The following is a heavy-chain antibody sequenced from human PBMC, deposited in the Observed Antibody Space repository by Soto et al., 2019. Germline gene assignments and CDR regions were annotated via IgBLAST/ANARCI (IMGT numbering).Heavy chain of an antibody. V-gene: IGHV4-30-4*01. Sequence: SETLSLTCTVSGDSISNADHYWSWVRQPPGKGLEWIGYIYYTGSTFYNPSLKSRVAISVDTSKNQLSLKLNSVTAADTAVYYCARDRPYSGDWPRYFDCWGPGTLVTVSS. CDR2: IYYTGST. CDR1: GDSISNADHY. D-gene: IGHD2-21*02. CDR3: ARDRPYSGDWPRYFDC. J-gene: IGHJ4*02.